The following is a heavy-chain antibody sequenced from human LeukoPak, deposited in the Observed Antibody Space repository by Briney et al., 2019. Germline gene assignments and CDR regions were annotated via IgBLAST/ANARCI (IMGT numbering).Heavy chain of an antibody. J-gene: IGHJ4*02. CDR3: ARGRFGDPLNY. Sequence: PGGSLRLSCAASGFTFTKYWMSWVRQAPGKGLEWVSVVYTDGNIYYADSVKGRFTISKDNSKNTVDLLMHSVTAEDTALYYCARGRFGDPLNYWGQGTLVTVSS. CDR1: GFTFTKYW. D-gene: IGHD3-10*01. CDR2: VYTDGNI. V-gene: IGHV3-53*01.